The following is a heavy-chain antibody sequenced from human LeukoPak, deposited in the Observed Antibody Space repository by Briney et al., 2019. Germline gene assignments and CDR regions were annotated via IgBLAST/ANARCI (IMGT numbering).Heavy chain of an antibody. Sequence: PGGSLRLSCAASGFTFSNYGMAWVRLAPGKGLEWVSTIAVVGGNTHYADSVEGRFTISRQDSNNALHLQLNSLRAEDTAIYYCARVCCSGGGPLDIWGQGTLVTVSS. CDR2: IAVVGGNT. CDR3: ARVCCSGGGPLDI. D-gene: IGHD2-15*01. CDR1: GFTFSNYG. J-gene: IGHJ4*02. V-gene: IGHV3-23*01.